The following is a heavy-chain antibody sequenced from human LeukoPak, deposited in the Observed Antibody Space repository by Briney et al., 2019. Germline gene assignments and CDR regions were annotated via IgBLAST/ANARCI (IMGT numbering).Heavy chain of an antibody. CDR3: ARQTGSGLFILP. J-gene: IGHJ4*02. V-gene: IGHV4-34*01. D-gene: IGHD3/OR15-3a*01. CDR1: GGSFSAYY. CDR2: INHSGST. Sequence: SETLSLTCAVYGGSFSAYYWNWIRQPPGKGLEWIAEINHSGSTKYNLSLKSRVTISVDTSKNQFSLRLTSETAADTAVYYCARQTGSGLFILPGGQGTLVTVSS.